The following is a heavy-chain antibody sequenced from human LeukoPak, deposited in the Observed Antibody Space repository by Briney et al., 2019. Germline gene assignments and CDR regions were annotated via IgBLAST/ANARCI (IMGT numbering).Heavy chain of an antibody. CDR3: TRAYSSSSIDY. J-gene: IGHJ4*02. D-gene: IGHD6-6*01. CDR2: IFYTGRT. Sequence: PSETLSLTCTVSGGSISTYYWSWIRQPPGKGLEWLGYIFYTGRTNYNPSLKSRVTMSIDTSKNQFSLKLSSVTAADTAVYYCTRAYSSSSIDYWGQGALVTVSS. V-gene: IGHV4-59*01. CDR1: GGSISTYY.